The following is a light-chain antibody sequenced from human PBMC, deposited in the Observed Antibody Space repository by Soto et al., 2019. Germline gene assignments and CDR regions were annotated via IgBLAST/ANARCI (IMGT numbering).Light chain of an antibody. CDR3: SSYTSGTTRVV. Sequence: QSALTQPASVSGSPGQSITISCTGTSSDVGSYNYVSWYQQHPDKAPKLMIYEVSNRPSGVSARFSGPKSGNTASLTISGLQAEDEADYYCSSYTSGTTRVVLGGGTKLTVL. J-gene: IGLJ2*01. CDR1: SSDVGSYNY. CDR2: EVS. V-gene: IGLV2-14*01.